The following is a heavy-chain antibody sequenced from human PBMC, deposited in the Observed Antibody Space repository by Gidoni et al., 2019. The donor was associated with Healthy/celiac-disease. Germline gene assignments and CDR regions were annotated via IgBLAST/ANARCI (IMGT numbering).Heavy chain of an antibody. D-gene: IGHD4-17*01. CDR3: ASFKGDYEYFDY. J-gene: IGHJ4*02. CDR2: ISSSGSTI. V-gene: IGHV3-48*03. CDR1: GFTFSSYE. Sequence: LVESGGGLVQPGGSLRLSCAASGFTFSSYEMNWVRQAPGKGLEWVSSISSSGSTIYYADSVKGRFTISRDNAKNSLYLQMNSLRAEDTAVYYCASFKGDYEYFDYWGQGTLVTVSS.